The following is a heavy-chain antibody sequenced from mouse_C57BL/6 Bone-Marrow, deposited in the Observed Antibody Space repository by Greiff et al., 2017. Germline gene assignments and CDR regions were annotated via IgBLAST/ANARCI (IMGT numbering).Heavy chain of an antibody. D-gene: IGHD2-3*01. CDR2: ISDGGSYT. Sequence: EVQLVESGGGLVKPGGSLKLSCAASGFTFSSYAMSWVRQTPEKRLEWVATISDGGSYTYYPDNVQGRFTISRDNAKNNLYLQMSHLKSEDTAMDYCARDRWLLRFDYWGQGTTLTVSS. CDR1: GFTFSSYA. J-gene: IGHJ2*01. V-gene: IGHV5-4*01. CDR3: ARDRWLLRFDY.